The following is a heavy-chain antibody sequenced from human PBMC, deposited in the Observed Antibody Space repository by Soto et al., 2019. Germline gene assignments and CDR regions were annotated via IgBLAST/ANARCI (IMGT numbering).Heavy chain of an antibody. CDR3: AKDRHPDGIWTFDY. CDR1: GFTFSSYW. Sequence: GGSLRLSCAASGFTFSSYWMSWVRQAPGKGLEWVANINEEGREKYYVDSVKGRFTISRDNSKNILYLQMNSPRAEDTAIYYCAKDRHPDGIWTFDYWGWGTLVTVSS. V-gene: IGHV3-7*05. CDR2: INEEGREK. D-gene: IGHD3-9*01. J-gene: IGHJ4*02.